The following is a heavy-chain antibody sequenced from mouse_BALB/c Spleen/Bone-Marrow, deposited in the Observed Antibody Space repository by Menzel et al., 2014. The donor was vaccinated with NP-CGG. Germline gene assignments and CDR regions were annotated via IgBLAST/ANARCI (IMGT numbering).Heavy chain of an antibody. Sequence: VKLVESGPGLVAPPQSLSITCTVSGFSLTSYGVHWVRQPPGKGLEWLGVIWAGGSTNYNSALMSRLSISKDNSKSQVFLKMNSLQTDDTAMYYCARAQLGCFAYWGQGTLVTVSA. CDR1: GFSLTSYG. J-gene: IGHJ3*01. D-gene: IGHD4-1*02. CDR3: ARAQLGCFAY. V-gene: IGHV2-9*02. CDR2: IWAGGST.